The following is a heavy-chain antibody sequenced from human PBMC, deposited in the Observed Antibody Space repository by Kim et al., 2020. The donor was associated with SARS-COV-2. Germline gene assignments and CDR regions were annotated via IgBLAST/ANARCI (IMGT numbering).Heavy chain of an antibody. V-gene: IGHV3-21*01. Sequence: AYSVKVRFTIYRENAKSSLYLQMNSLRAEDTAVYYCAREAGCPPSPNFDYWGQGTLVTVSS. CDR3: AREAGCPPSPNFDY. D-gene: IGHD3-10*01. J-gene: IGHJ4*02.